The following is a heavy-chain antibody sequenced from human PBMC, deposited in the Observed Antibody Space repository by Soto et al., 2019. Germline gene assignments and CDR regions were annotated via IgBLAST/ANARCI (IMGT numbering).Heavy chain of an antibody. CDR1: GFTFSSYI. CDR3: AKDFDSYSSGRYGMDV. J-gene: IGHJ6*02. D-gene: IGHD6-19*01. V-gene: IGHV3-21*04. Sequence: PGGSLRLSCVASGFTFSSYIMNWVSRAPGEGLEWVASISSSSSYVYYANSVKGRFTISRDNAKNTLYLQMNSLRAEDTAVYYCAKDFDSYSSGRYGMDVWGQGTTVTVSS. CDR2: ISSSSSYV.